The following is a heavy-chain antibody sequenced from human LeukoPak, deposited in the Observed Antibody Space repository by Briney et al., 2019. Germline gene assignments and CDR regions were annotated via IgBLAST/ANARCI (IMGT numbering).Heavy chain of an antibody. CDR2: ISAYNGNT. Sequence: GASVKVSCKASGYTFTSYGISRVRQAPGQGLEWMGWISAYNGNTNYAQKLQGRVTMTTDTSTSTAYMELRSLRSDDTAVYYCARALEYSSSSGVDYWGQGTLVTVSS. D-gene: IGHD6-6*01. CDR1: GYTFTSYG. J-gene: IGHJ4*02. CDR3: ARALEYSSSSGVDY. V-gene: IGHV1-18*01.